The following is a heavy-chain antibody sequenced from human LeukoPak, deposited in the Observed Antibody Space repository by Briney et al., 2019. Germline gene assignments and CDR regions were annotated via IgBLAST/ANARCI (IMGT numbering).Heavy chain of an antibody. D-gene: IGHD6-13*01. CDR1: GGSISSSSYY. Sequence: SETLSLTCTVSGGSISSSSYYWSRIRQPAGKGLEWIGRIYTSESTNYNPSLKSRVTMSVDTSKNQFSLKLSSVTAADTAVYYCARDGGSSWYRDWGQGTLVTVSS. CDR3: ARDGGSSWYRD. V-gene: IGHV4-61*02. CDR2: IYTSEST. J-gene: IGHJ4*02.